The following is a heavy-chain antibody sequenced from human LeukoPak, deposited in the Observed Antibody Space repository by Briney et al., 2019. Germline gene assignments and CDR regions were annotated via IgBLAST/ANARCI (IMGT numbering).Heavy chain of an antibody. Sequence: VASVKVSCKASGYTFTGYYMHWVRQAPGQGLEWMGWINPNSGGTNYAQKFQGRVTMTRDTSISTAYMELSRLRSGDTAVYYCARVRYYYGSGSYYSIDYWGQGTLVTVSS. CDR2: INPNSGGT. D-gene: IGHD3-10*01. V-gene: IGHV1-2*02. CDR3: ARVRYYYGSGSYYSIDY. J-gene: IGHJ4*02. CDR1: GYTFTGYY.